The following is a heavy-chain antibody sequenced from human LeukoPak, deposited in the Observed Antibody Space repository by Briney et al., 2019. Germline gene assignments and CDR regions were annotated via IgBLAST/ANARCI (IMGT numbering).Heavy chain of an antibody. CDR3: ARENSSSWYRQFDP. Sequence: PSETLSLTCTVSGGSISSGGYYWSWIRQHPGKGLEWIGYIYYSGSTYYNPSLKSRVTISVDTSKNQFSLKLSSVTAADTAVYYCARENSSSWYRQFDPWGQGTLVSVSS. V-gene: IGHV4-31*03. CDR1: GGSISSGGYY. CDR2: IYYSGST. D-gene: IGHD6-13*01. J-gene: IGHJ5*02.